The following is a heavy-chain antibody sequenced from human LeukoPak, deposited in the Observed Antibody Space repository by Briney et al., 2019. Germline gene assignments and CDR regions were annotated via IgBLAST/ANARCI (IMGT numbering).Heavy chain of an antibody. J-gene: IGHJ6*02. CDR2: ISSSGNTI. Sequence: GGSLRLSCAASGFTFSDYYMSWIRQAPGKGLEWVSYISSSGNTIYYADSVKGRFTISRDNAKNSLYLQMNSLRAEDTAVYYCAGDGLIVVVPAVIGTNYYGMDVWGQGTTVTVSS. D-gene: IGHD2-2*01. V-gene: IGHV3-11*01. CDR1: GFTFSDYY. CDR3: AGDGLIVVVPAVIGTNYYGMDV.